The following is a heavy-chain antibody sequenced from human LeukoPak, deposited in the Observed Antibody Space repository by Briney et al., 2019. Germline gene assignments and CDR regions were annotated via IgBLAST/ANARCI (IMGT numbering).Heavy chain of an antibody. CDR1: GFTFTKYA. J-gene: IGHJ4*02. CDR2: IGGSGTKT. D-gene: IGHD3-22*01. CDR3: AKTNYYDTADDKPYTTHFDY. V-gene: IGHV3-23*01. Sequence: GGSLRLSCAASGFTFTKYAMSWVRQAAGKGLEWVSAIGGSGTKTFYAESVKGRFTISRDNSNHILFLQMDSLRAEDTAMYYGAKTNYYDTADDKPYTTHFDYWGQGALVTVSS.